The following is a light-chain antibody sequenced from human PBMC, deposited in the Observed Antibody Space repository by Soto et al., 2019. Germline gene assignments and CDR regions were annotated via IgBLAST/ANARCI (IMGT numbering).Light chain of an antibody. CDR1: SSDVGGYNY. J-gene: IGLJ1*01. CDR2: DVS. CDR3: SSYTTSNTRQIV. Sequence: QSVLTQPASVSGSPGQSITISFTGNSSDVGGYNYVSWYQQHPGKAPKFMIYDVSNRPSGVSNRFSGSKSGNTASLTISGLQAEDESDYYCSSYTTSNTRQIVFGTGTKVTVL. V-gene: IGLV2-14*01.